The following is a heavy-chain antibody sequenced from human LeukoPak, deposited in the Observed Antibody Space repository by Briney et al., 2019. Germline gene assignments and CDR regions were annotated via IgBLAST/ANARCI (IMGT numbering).Heavy chain of an antibody. D-gene: IGHD5-18*01. CDR1: GFTFSSYW. CDR2: IASDGSST. V-gene: IGHV3-74*01. Sequence: GGSLRLSCAASGFTFSSYWMNWVRQAPGKGLVWVSRIASDGSSTTYADSVKGRFSISRDNAKNTLYLQMNSLRVEDTAVYYCATDTAMVDFDYWGQGTLVTVSS. CDR3: ATDTAMVDFDY. J-gene: IGHJ4*02.